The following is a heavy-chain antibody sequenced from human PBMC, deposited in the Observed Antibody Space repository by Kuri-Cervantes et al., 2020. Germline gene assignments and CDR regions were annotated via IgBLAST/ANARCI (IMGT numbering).Heavy chain of an antibody. CDR2: ISYDGSNK. D-gene: IGHD2-2*01. Sequence: GESLKISCAASGFTFSSYGMHWVRQAPGKGLEWVAVISYDGSNKYYADSVKGRFTISRDNAKNSLYLQMNSLRAEDTAVYYCAREGYCSSTSCYWGIGYYYYYYGMDVWGQGTTVTVSS. J-gene: IGHJ6*02. CDR1: GFTFSSYG. CDR3: AREGYCSSTSCYWGIGYYYYYYGMDV. V-gene: IGHV3-30*03.